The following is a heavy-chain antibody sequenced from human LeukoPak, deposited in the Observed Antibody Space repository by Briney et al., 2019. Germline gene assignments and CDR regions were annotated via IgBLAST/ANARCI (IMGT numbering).Heavy chain of an antibody. CDR2: IYYSGST. V-gene: IGHV4-39*01. Sequence: PSETLSLTCTVSGGSISSSSYYWGWIRQPPGKGLEWIGSIYYSGSTYYNPSLKSRVTISVDTSKNQFSLKLSSVTAADAAVYYCARRSTIFGVVSTFFDYWGQGTLVTVSS. CDR1: GGSISSSSYY. J-gene: IGHJ4*02. D-gene: IGHD3-3*01. CDR3: ARRSTIFGVVSTFFDY.